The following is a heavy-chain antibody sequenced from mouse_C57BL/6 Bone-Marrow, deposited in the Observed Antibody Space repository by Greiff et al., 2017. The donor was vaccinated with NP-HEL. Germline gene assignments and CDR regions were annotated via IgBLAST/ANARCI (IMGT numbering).Heavy chain of an antibody. J-gene: IGHJ3*01. CDR1: GYTFTSYG. Sequence: QVQLQQSGAELARPGASVKLSCKASGYTFTSYGISWVKQRTGQGLEWIGEIYPRSGNTSYNEKFKGKATLTADKSSSTAYMELRSLTSEDAAVYFCAREEGYYGSSLPWFAYWGQGTLVTVSA. CDR3: AREEGYYGSSLPWFAY. V-gene: IGHV1-81*01. D-gene: IGHD1-1*01. CDR2: IYPRSGNT.